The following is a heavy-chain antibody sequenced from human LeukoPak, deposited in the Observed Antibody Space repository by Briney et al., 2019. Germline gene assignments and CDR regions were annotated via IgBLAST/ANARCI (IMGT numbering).Heavy chain of an antibody. J-gene: IGHJ5*02. Sequence: PGGSLRLSCSASGFTFSSYAMHWVRQAPGKGLEYVSAISSNGGSTYYADSVKGRFTISRDNSKNTLYLQMNSLRAEDTAVYYCAKDSARDGVTPWGQGTLVTVSS. D-gene: IGHD3-10*01. CDR2: ISSNGGST. V-gene: IGHV3-64*04. CDR3: AKDSARDGVTP. CDR1: GFTFSSYA.